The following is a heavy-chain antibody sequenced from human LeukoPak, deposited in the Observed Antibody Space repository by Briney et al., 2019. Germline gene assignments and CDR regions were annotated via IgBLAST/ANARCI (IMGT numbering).Heavy chain of an antibody. D-gene: IGHD3-22*01. J-gene: IGHJ4*02. CDR1: GFTFSSYG. Sequence: GGSLRLSCAVSGFTFSSYGMSWVRQAPGKGLEWVSAISGSGGSTYYADSVKGRFTISRDNSKNTLYLQMNSLRAEDTAVYYCAKEVNYYDSSGYYRWGQGTLVTVSS. CDR3: AKEVNYYDSSGYYR. V-gene: IGHV3-23*01. CDR2: ISGSGGST.